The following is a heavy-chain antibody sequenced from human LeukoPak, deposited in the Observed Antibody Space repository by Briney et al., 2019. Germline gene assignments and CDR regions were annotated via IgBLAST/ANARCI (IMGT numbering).Heavy chain of an antibody. V-gene: IGHV3-21*01. CDR2: ITTDSSYI. J-gene: IGHJ4*02. Sequence: GGSLRLSCAASGFTFSIYDMNWVRQAPGKGLEWVSSITTDSSYISYADSVKGRFTISRDNAKNSLYLQMNSLRAEDTAVYYCARGKYSSGWFDYWGQGTLVTVSS. D-gene: IGHD6-19*01. CDR3: ARGKYSSGWFDY. CDR1: GFTFSIYD.